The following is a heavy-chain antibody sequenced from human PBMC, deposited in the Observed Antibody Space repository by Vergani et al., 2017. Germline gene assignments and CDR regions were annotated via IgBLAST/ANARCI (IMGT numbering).Heavy chain of an antibody. Sequence: QVQLQESGPGLVKPSETLSLTCTVSGGSISSYYWSWIRQPAGKGLEWIGRIYTSGSTNYNPSLKSRVTMSVDTSKNQFSLKLSSVTAADTAVYYGAREGGVAIPRYYYYMDVWGKGTTVTVSS. V-gene: IGHV4-4*07. J-gene: IGHJ6*03. CDR1: GGSISSYY. CDR2: IYTSGST. D-gene: IGHD3-16*01. CDR3: AREGGVAIPRYYYYMDV.